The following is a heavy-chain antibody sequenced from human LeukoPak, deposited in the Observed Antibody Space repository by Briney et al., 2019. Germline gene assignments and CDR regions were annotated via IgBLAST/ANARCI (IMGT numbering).Heavy chain of an antibody. CDR3: ARDPVVPAAINYYYGMDV. Sequence: SETLSLTCAVYGGSFSGYYWSWIRQPAGKGLEWIGRIYTSGSTNYNPSLKSRVTMSVDTSKNQFSLKLSSVTAADTAVYYRARDPVVPAAINYYYGMDVWGQGTTVTVSS. CDR1: GGSFSGYY. D-gene: IGHD2-2*02. V-gene: IGHV4-4*07. CDR2: IYTSGST. J-gene: IGHJ6*02.